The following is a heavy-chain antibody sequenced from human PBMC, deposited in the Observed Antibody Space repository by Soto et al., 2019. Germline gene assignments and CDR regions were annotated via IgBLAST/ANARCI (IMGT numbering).Heavy chain of an antibody. V-gene: IGHV1-46*01. Sequence: ASVKVSCKASGYTFTNYFMHWVRQAPGQGLQWMGIINPSGGSTSHAQRFQGRVTMTTDTSTSTVYMELSSLRSEDTAVYYCARGDYDSSGYYYWGQGTLVTVSS. J-gene: IGHJ4*02. D-gene: IGHD3-22*01. CDR3: ARGDYDSSGYYY. CDR1: GYTFTNYF. CDR2: INPSGGST.